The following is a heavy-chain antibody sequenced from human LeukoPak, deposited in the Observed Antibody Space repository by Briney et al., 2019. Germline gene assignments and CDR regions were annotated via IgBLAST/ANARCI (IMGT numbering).Heavy chain of an antibody. V-gene: IGHV1-18*01. CDR1: GYDFINYG. J-gene: IGHJ4*02. Sequence: ASVKVSRKASGYDFINYGISWLRQAPGQGLVWMGWRSIYNGNTNYKLQGRVTMTIDTSTSTAYMEVRSLRSDDTAVYYCGRGGPFPSGSSSREYYLDYWGQGTLVIVSS. CDR2: RSIYNGNT. CDR3: GRGGPFPSGSSSREYYLDY. D-gene: IGHD6-6*01.